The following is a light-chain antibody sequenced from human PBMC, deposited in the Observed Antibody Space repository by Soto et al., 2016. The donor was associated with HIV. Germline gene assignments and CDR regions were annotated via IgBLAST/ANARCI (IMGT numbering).Light chain of an antibody. CDR3: QQYDNLPLT. V-gene: IGKV1-8*01. CDR1: QDISTY. CDR2: AAS. J-gene: IGKJ4*01. Sequence: AIRMTQSPSSFSASTGDRVTITCRASQDISTYLAWYQQKPGQAPNLLISAASTVQSGVPSRFSGSGSGTDFTFTISSLQPEDIATYYCQQYDNLPLTFGGGPRWRSN.